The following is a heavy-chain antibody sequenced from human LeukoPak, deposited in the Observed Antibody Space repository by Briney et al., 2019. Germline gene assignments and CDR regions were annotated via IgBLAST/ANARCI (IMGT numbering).Heavy chain of an antibody. D-gene: IGHD2-15*01. V-gene: IGHV3-33*01. J-gene: IGHJ6*02. Sequence: GESLKISCAASGFTFNTYGMNWVRQGPGKGLEWVGIIWYDGSQKYYADSVKGRFTISRDNSKNTLYLEMSSLRADDTAVYYCARVGCTGGSCKPYAYYTMDVWGQGTTVTVSS. CDR1: GFTFNTYG. CDR3: ARVGCTGGSCKPYAYYTMDV. CDR2: IWYDGSQK.